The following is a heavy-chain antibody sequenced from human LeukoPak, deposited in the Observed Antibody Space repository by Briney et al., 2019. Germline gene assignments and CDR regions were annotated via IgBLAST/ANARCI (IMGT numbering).Heavy chain of an antibody. Sequence: ASVKVSCKASGYTFTSYGISWVRQAPGQGLEWMGWISAYNGNTNYAQKLQGRVTMTTDTSTSTACMELRSLRSDDTAVYYCARSGDTAMVLPEDYWGQGTLVTVSS. D-gene: IGHD5-18*01. CDR2: ISAYNGNT. CDR3: ARSGDTAMVLPEDY. J-gene: IGHJ4*02. CDR1: GYTFTSYG. V-gene: IGHV1-18*01.